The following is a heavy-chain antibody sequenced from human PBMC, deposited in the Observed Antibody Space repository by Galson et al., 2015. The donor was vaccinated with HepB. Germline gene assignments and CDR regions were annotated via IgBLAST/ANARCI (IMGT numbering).Heavy chain of an antibody. CDR3: ARDQGEVLRPYDAFDI. J-gene: IGHJ3*02. CDR2: ISYDGSEK. CDR1: GFTFSSYG. D-gene: IGHD1-26*01. Sequence: SLRLSCAASGFTFSSYGMHWVRQAPGKGLEWVAVISYDGSEKYYADSVKGRFTISRDNSKNTVYLEMNSLRAEDTAVYYCARDQGEVLRPYDAFDIWGQGTMVTVSS. V-gene: IGHV3-30*03.